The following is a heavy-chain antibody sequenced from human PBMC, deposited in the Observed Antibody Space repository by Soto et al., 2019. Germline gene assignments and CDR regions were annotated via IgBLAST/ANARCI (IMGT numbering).Heavy chain of an antibody. J-gene: IGHJ4*02. CDR1: GGTFSSYA. V-gene: IGHV1-69*05. CDR2: IIPIFGTA. Sequence: SVKGSCKASGGTFSSYAISWVRQAPGQGLEWMGGIIPIFGTANYAQKFQGRVTMTRDTSTSTVYMELSSLRSEDTAVYYCARDLIAAAGTFGYWGQGTLVTVSS. CDR3: ARDLIAAAGTFGY. D-gene: IGHD6-13*01.